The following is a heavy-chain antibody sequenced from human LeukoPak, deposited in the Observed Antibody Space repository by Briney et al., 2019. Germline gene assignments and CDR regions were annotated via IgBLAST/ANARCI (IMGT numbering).Heavy chain of an antibody. J-gene: IGHJ4*02. Sequence: SQTPSLTCTVSGGSISSGDYYWSWIRQPPGKGLEWIGYIYYSGSTYYNPSLKSRVTISVDTSKNQFSLKLSSVTAADTAVYYCARDGPDILTGYYFFDYWGQGTLVTVSS. D-gene: IGHD3-9*01. V-gene: IGHV4-30-4*01. CDR2: IYYSGST. CDR3: ARDGPDILTGYYFFDY. CDR1: GGSISSGDYY.